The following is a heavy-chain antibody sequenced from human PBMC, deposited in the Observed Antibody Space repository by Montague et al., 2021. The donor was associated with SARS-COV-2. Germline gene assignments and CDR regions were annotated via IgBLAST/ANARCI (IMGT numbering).Heavy chain of an antibody. CDR1: GGSFSDYH. Sequence: SETLSLTCAVYGGSFSDYHWTWIRQSPGEGLEWIGKINHGGSTXYNPSPKSRVTVSIDTSKKQFSLKLTSVTAADTAVYYCARGAPGYWGQGTLVTVSS. J-gene: IGHJ4*02. V-gene: IGHV4-34*01. D-gene: IGHD1-1*01. CDR2: INHGGST. CDR3: ARGAPGY.